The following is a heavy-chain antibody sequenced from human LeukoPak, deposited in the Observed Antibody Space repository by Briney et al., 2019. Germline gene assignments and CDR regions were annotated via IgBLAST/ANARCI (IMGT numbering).Heavy chain of an antibody. CDR1: SGSISLYY. CDR2: IHYSGNT. V-gene: IGHV4-59*12. J-gene: IGHJ5*02. D-gene: IGHD6-13*01. Sequence: SETLSLTCTVSSGSISLYYWSWIRQPPGKGLEWIGYIHYSGNTNYNPSLKSRVTISVDTSKNQFSLKLSSVTAADTAVYYCARVDSSSWTSGGFDPWGQGTLVTVSS. CDR3: ARVDSSSWTSGGFDP.